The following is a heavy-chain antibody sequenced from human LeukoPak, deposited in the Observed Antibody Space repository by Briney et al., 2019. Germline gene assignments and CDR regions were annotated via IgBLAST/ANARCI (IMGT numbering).Heavy chain of an antibody. Sequence: ASVKVSCTASGYTFTSYGISWVRQAPGQGLEWMGWISAYNGNTNDAQKLQGRVTMTTDTSTSTAYMELRSLRSDDTAVYYCARDLRYYYDSSGYMYYFDYWGQGTLVTVSS. J-gene: IGHJ4*02. CDR2: ISAYNGNT. CDR1: GYTFTSYG. CDR3: ARDLRYYYDSSGYMYYFDY. V-gene: IGHV1-18*01. D-gene: IGHD3-22*01.